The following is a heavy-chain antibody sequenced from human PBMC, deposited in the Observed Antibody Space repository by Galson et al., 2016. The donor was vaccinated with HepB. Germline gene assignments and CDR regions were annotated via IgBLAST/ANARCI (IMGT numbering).Heavy chain of an antibody. CDR3: ARSVEGHFDY. CDR1: GFTFSSYS. V-gene: IGHV3-48*04. Sequence: SLRLSCAASGFTFSSYSMNWVRQAPGKGLEWVSYVSVYRTIYYADSVKGRFTISRDNARNSLYLQMNTLRTDDTAVYYCARSVEGHFDYWGQGILVTVSS. J-gene: IGHJ4*02. D-gene: IGHD1-1*01. CDR2: VSVYRTI.